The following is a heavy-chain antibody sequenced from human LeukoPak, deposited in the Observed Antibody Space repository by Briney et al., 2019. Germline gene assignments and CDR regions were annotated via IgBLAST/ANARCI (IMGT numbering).Heavy chain of an antibody. V-gene: IGHV4-59*08. D-gene: IGHD3-22*01. CDR3: ARVNRRGYKTGETGSAP. Sequence: SETLSLTCTVSGASIRSSYWSWLRQPPGKGLEWIGYIYYTGSTNSNPSLKSRVTVSLDTSKNQFSLKLSFMTAADTTVYYCARVNRRGYKTGETGSAPWGQEPLVTVSS. CDR2: IYYTGST. CDR1: GASIRSSY. J-gene: IGHJ5*02.